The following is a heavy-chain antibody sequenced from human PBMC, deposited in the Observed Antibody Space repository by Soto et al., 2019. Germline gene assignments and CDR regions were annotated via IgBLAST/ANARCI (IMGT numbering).Heavy chain of an antibody. CDR2: ISSSSSYI. V-gene: IGHV3-21*01. CDR3: ARDLGYCSGGSCYSLFY. CDR1: GFTFISYS. Sequence: GGSLILSCAASGFTFISYSMNWVSQAPGKGLEWVSSISSSSSYIYYADSVKGRFTISRDNAKNSLYLQMNSLRAEDTAVYYCARDLGYCSGGSCYSLFYWGQGTLVTVSS. D-gene: IGHD2-15*01. J-gene: IGHJ4*02.